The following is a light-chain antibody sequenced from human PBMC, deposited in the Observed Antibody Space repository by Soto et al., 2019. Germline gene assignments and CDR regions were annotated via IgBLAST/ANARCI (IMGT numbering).Light chain of an antibody. CDR1: SSDVGGYNY. CDR3: SSYTSSSPLYV. CDR2: DVS. J-gene: IGLJ1*01. V-gene: IGLV2-14*01. Sequence: QSVLTQPASVSGSPGQSITISCTGTSSDVGGYNYVSWYQQHPGKAPKLMIYDVSNRPSGVSNRFSGSKSGNTASLTISGRQAEDEADYYCSSYTSSSPLYVFGTGTKV.